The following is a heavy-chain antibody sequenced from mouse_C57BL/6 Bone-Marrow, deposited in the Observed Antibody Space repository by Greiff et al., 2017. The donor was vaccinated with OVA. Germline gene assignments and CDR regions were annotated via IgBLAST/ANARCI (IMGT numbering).Heavy chain of an antibody. CDR1: GYTFTSYW. CDR2: IHPNSGST. J-gene: IGHJ2*01. V-gene: IGHV1-64*01. D-gene: IGHD4-1*01. CDR3: ARATLGYFDY. Sequence: QVQLKQPGAELVKPGASVKLSCKASGYTFTSYWMHWVKQRPGQGLEWIGMIHPNSGSTNYNEKFKSKATLTVDKSSSTAYMQLSSLTSEDSAVYYCARATLGYFDYWGQGTTLTVSS.